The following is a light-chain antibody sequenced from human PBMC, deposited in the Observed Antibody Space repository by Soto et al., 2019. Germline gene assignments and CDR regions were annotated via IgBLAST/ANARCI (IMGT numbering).Light chain of an antibody. CDR2: VAS. CDR1: QSVSSNY. Sequence: EIVLTQSPGTLSLSPGERATLSCRASQSVSSNYLAWYQQKPGQAPRLLIYVASSRATGIPDRFSGSGSGTNFTLTISRLEPEDFAVYYCQQYATSQTFGQGTRVEVK. V-gene: IGKV3-20*01. CDR3: QQYATSQT. J-gene: IGKJ1*01.